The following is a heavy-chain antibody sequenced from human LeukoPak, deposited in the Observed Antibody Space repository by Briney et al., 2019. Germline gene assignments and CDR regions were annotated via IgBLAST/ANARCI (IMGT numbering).Heavy chain of an antibody. Sequence: GGSLRLSCAASGFTFSSYWMSWVRQAPGKGLEWVANIKQDGSEKYYVDSVKGRFTISRDNAENSLYLQMNSLRAEDTAVYYCARDSSSWNNWFDPWGQGTLVTVSS. D-gene: IGHD6-13*01. V-gene: IGHV3-7*01. CDR2: IKQDGSEK. CDR3: ARDSSSWNNWFDP. CDR1: GFTFSSYW. J-gene: IGHJ5*02.